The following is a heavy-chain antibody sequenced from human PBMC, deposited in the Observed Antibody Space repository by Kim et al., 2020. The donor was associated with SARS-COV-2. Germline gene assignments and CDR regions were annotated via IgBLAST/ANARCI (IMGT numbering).Heavy chain of an antibody. V-gene: IGHV4-59*08. J-gene: IGHJ5*02. CDR3: ARQGSSWYGEVWFDP. Sequence: SETLSLTCTVSGGSITGYYWSWIRQSPGKGLEWIGNIFYSGSTNYNPSLKSRVTISLDTSKNQFSLKVSSVTAADTAVYYCARQGSSWYGEVWFDPWGQGTLVTVSS. CDR1: GGSITGYY. D-gene: IGHD6-13*01. CDR2: IFYSGST.